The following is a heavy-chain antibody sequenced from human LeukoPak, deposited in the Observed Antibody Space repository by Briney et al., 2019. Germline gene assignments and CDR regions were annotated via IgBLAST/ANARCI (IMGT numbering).Heavy chain of an antibody. Sequence: GGSLGLSCAVSGFTFSSYAMNWVRQAPGKGLDWVSGISGSGAGTYYADSVKGRFTISRDNSKNTLYLQMNSLRAEDTAVYYCAKMVREFYTISYYFDYWGQGTLVTVSS. CDR1: GFTFSSYA. CDR2: ISGSGAGT. CDR3: AKMVREFYTISYYFDY. V-gene: IGHV3-23*01. J-gene: IGHJ4*02. D-gene: IGHD2-8*01.